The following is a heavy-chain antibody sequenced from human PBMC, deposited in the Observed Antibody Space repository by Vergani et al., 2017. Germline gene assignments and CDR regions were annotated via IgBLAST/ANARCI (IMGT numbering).Heavy chain of an antibody. CDR3: ARERRGTDY. Sequence: EVQLVESGGGLVQPGGSLRLSCAASGFTVSSNYMSWVRQAPGKGLEWVSVIYSGGSTYYADSVQGRFTISRDNSQNTLYLQMNRLSAGDTAVYYCARERRGTDYWGQGTLVTVSS. D-gene: IGHD1-14*01. CDR2: IYSGGST. J-gene: IGHJ4*02. V-gene: IGHV3-66*02. CDR1: GFTVSSNY.